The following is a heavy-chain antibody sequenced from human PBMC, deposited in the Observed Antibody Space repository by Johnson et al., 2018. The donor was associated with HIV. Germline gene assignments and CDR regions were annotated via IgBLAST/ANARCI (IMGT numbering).Heavy chain of an antibody. D-gene: IGHD3-10*01. CDR2: ISYDGSNK. V-gene: IGHV3-30-3*01. J-gene: IGHJ3*02. CDR3: TTDWSMVRGVIDAFDI. CDR1: GFTFSSYA. Sequence: QVQLVESGGGVVQPGRSLRLSCAASGFTFSSYAMHWVRQAPGKGLEWVAVISYDGSNKYYVDSVKGRVTISRDNSKNTLYLQMNSLKTKDTAVYYCTTDWSMVRGVIDAFDIWGQGTMVTVCS.